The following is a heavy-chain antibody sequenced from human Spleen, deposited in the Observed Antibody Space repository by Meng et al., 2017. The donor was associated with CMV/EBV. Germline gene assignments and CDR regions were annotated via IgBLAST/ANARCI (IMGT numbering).Heavy chain of an antibody. V-gene: IGHV3-74*01. CDR3: ARGSSHGFWSGYYALLDY. J-gene: IGHJ4*02. Sequence: FNDYWVHWVRQAPGKRLVWVSRINTDGSNPDYAESVKGRFTISRDNAKNTVYLQMNSLRAEDSALYYCARGSSHGFWSGYYALLDYWGQGTLVTVSS. D-gene: IGHD3-3*01. CDR1: FNDYW. CDR2: INTDGSNP.